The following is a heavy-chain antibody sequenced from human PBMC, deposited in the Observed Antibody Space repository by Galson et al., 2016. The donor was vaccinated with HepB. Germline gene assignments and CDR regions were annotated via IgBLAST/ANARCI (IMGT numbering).Heavy chain of an antibody. V-gene: IGHV3-7*01. CDR1: GFTFSGFW. J-gene: IGHJ4*02. CDR3: ARGRYCDSIGCYYFDY. Sequence: SLRLSCAASGFTFSGFWMSWIRQAPGKGLERVANIKHDGSEKYYVDSVRGRFTISRDNAKDSLYLQMDSLRVEDTALYYCARGRYCDSIGCYYFDYWGQGTLVTVSS. CDR2: IKHDGSEK. D-gene: IGHD2-2*01.